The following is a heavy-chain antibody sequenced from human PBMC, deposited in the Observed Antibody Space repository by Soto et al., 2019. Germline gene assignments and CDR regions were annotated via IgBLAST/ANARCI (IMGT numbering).Heavy chain of an antibody. J-gene: IGHJ4*02. V-gene: IGHV3-30-3*01. CDR1: GVTFSTSA. CDR2: ISFDGSNP. Sequence: GGSLRLSCAASGVTFSTSAMHLVRQAPGKGMEWIAGISFDGSNPHYADSVEGRFTISRDNSKNTVYLQMNSLRLEDTAVYYCARGPSYSDSYFDHWGQGTLVTVSS. CDR3: ARGPSYSDSYFDH. D-gene: IGHD4-17*01.